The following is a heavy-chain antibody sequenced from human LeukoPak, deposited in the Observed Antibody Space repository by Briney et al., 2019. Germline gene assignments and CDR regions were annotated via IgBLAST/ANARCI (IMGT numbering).Heavy chain of an antibody. Sequence: GRSLRLSCAASGFTFKNYGMHWVRQAPGKGLEWVAVISSDGTYKYYADSVKGRFTISRDNSKNTLYLQMNSLRDDDTAVYYCVRGVGVSRFNYLDSWGQGTLVIVSS. V-gene: IGHV3-30*03. CDR2: ISSDGTYK. D-gene: IGHD6-13*01. CDR3: VRGVGVSRFNYLDS. J-gene: IGHJ4*02. CDR1: GFTFKNYG.